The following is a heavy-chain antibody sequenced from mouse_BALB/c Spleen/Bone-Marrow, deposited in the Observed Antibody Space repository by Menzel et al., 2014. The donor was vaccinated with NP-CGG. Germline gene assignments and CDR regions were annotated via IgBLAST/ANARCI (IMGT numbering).Heavy chain of an antibody. Sequence: VKLEESGPGLVAPSQSLSITCTVSGFSLTGYGVNWVRQPPGKGLEWLGMIWGDRSTDYNSALKSRLSISKDNSKSQVFLKMNSLQTDDTARYYCARGGNYYAMDYWGQGTSVTVSS. CDR2: IWGDRST. J-gene: IGHJ4*01. V-gene: IGHV2-6-7*01. D-gene: IGHD2-1*01. CDR1: GFSLTGYG. CDR3: ARGGNYYAMDY.